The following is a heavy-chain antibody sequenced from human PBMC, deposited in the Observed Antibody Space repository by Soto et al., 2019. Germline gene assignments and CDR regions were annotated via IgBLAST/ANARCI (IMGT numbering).Heavy chain of an antibody. D-gene: IGHD2-8*01. CDR2: ISRDGSIK. J-gene: IGHJ4*02. V-gene: IGHV3-30*04. CDR1: GFIFRGHA. CDR3: ARSRNGGVADSFDS. Sequence: QVQLVESGGGVVQPGKSLRVSCVVSGFIFRGHAIHWVRQAPGKGLEWVASISRDGSIKYSLDSVKGRFTVSRDNSKNAVYLEMNSLRAEDTAVYHFARSRNGGVADSFDSWGQGTLVTVSA.